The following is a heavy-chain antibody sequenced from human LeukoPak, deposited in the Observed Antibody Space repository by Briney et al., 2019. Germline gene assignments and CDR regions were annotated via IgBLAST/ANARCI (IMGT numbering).Heavy chain of an antibody. V-gene: IGHV3-30-3*01. CDR2: ISYDGSNK. CDR3: ARTRSWGPRYAFDI. Sequence: PGGSLRLSCAASGFTFSSYAMHWVRQAPGKGLEWVAVISYDGSNKYYADSVKGRFTISRDNSKNTLYQQMNSLRAEDTAVYYCARTRSWGPRYAFDIWGQGTMVTVSS. D-gene: IGHD6-13*01. J-gene: IGHJ3*02. CDR1: GFTFSSYA.